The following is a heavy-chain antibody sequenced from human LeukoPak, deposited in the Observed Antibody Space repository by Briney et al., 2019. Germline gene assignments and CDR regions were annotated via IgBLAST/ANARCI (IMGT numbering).Heavy chain of an antibody. CDR2: IYHSGYT. V-gene: IGHV4-38-2*02. D-gene: IGHD6-13*01. J-gene: IGHJ5*02. Sequence: ASETLSLTCTVSGYSISSGHYWGWIRQPPGKGLEWIGTIYHSGYTYYNPSLKSRVTISVDTSKNQFSLKLSSVTAADTAVYYCALRASWSSSWLQGWFDPWGQGTLVTVSS. CDR3: ALRASWSSSWLQGWFDP. CDR1: GYSISSGHY.